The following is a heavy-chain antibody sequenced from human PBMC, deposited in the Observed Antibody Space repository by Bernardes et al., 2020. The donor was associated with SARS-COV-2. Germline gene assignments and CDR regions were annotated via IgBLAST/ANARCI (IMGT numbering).Heavy chain of an antibody. CDR3: ASERSGWYWDDAFDI. Sequence: GGSLRLSCAASGFTFSTYSMSWVRQAPGKGLEWISYITGSSSNIYYADSVRGRFTISRDNAKDSLYLQMNSLRAEDTAVYYCASERSGWYWDDAFDIWGQGTMVTVSS. V-gene: IGHV3-48*01. J-gene: IGHJ3*02. CDR1: GFTFSTYS. D-gene: IGHD6-19*01. CDR2: ITGSSSNI.